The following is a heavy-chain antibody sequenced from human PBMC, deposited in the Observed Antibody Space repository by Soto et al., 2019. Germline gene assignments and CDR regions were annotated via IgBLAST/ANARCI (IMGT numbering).Heavy chain of an antibody. J-gene: IGHJ4*02. CDR2: ISSSTSHT. V-gene: IGHV3-11*05. CDR3: ARGRGAAADYFDF. D-gene: IGHD6-13*01. CDR1: GFTFSDYY. Sequence: QVQLVESGGGLVKPGGSLRLSCAVSGFTFSDYYMTWIRQAPGKGLEWVSYISSSTSHTNYADSVKGRFTISRDNAKNSLFVQMNILTAEDTAVYYCARGRGAAADYFDFWGQGTLVTGSS.